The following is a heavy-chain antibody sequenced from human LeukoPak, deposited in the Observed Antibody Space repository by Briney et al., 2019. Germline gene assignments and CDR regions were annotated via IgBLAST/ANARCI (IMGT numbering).Heavy chain of an antibody. Sequence: GGSLRLSCAASGFTFSSYEMNWVRQAPREGLEWVSYISSSGSTIYYADSVKGRFTISRDNAKNSLYLQMNSLRAEDTAVYYCAKDLTVLVRFGESSRERWFDPWGQGTLVTVSS. CDR3: AKDLTVLVRFGESSRERWFDP. V-gene: IGHV3-48*03. CDR1: GFTFSSYE. J-gene: IGHJ5*02. D-gene: IGHD3-10*01. CDR2: ISSSGSTI.